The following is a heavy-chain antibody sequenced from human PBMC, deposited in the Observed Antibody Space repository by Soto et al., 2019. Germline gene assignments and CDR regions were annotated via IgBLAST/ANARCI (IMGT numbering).Heavy chain of an antibody. D-gene: IGHD1-26*01. Sequence: ASVKVSCKASGYTFTSYAMHWVRQAPGQRLEWMGWTNAGNGNTKYSQKFQGRVTITRDTSASTAYMELSSLRSEDTAVYYCARDSSVVLGWELQHWGQGTLVTVSS. CDR2: TNAGNGNT. V-gene: IGHV1-3*01. CDR1: GYTFTSYA. CDR3: ARDSSVVLGWELQH. J-gene: IGHJ4*02.